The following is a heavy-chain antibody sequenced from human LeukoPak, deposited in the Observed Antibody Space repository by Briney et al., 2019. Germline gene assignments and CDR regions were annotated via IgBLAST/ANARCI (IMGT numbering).Heavy chain of an antibody. J-gene: IGHJ5*02. CDR2: IYTSGST. CDR3: ARDVEMAAITWFDP. Sequence: SETLSLTCTVSGGSISSYYWSWIRQPAGKGLEWIGRIYTSGSTNYNPSLKSRVTMSVDTSKNQFSLKLSSVTAADTAVYYCARDVEMAAITWFDPWGQGILVTVSS. CDR1: GGSISSYY. V-gene: IGHV4-4*07. D-gene: IGHD5-24*01.